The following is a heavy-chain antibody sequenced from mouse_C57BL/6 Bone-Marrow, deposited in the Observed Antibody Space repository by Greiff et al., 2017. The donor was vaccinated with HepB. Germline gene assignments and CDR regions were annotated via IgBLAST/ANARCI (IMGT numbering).Heavy chain of an antibody. J-gene: IGHJ1*03. CDR2: IDPNSGGT. CDR3: ARSQITTVVPYGYFDV. D-gene: IGHD1-1*01. Sequence: QVQLQQPGAELVKPGASVKLSCKASGYTFTSYWMHWVKQRPGRGLEWIGRIDPNSGGTKYNEKFKSKATLTVDKPSSTAYMQLSSLTSEDSAVYYCARSQITTVVPYGYFDVWGTGTTVTVSS. CDR1: GYTFTSYW. V-gene: IGHV1-72*01.